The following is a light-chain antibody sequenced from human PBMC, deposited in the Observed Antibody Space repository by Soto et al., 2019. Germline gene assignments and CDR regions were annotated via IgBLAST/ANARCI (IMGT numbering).Light chain of an antibody. J-gene: IGLJ3*02. CDR1: SSNIGAAYD. Sequence: QSVLTQPPSVSGAPGQKVTISCTRSSSNIGAAYDVHWYQHLPGTAPKLLIYGNNNRPSGVPDRFSGSKSGTSASRAITGLQAEDEADYYCQSYDSSLSGWGFGGGTKLTV. CDR2: GNN. V-gene: IGLV1-40*01. CDR3: QSYDSSLSGWG.